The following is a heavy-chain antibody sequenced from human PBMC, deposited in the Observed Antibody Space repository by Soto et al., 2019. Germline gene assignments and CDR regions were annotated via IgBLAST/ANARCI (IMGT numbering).Heavy chain of an antibody. CDR2: IYYSGST. Sequence: SETLSLTCTVSGGSISSGGYYWSWIRQHPGKGLEWIGYIYYSGSTYYNPSLKSRVTISVDTSKNQFSLKLSSVTAADTAVYYCARAQKDAYCSGGSCYRTYYYYMDVWGKGTTVTVSS. CDR1: GGSISSGGYY. D-gene: IGHD2-15*01. CDR3: ARAQKDAYCSGGSCYRTYYYYMDV. V-gene: IGHV4-31*03. J-gene: IGHJ6*03.